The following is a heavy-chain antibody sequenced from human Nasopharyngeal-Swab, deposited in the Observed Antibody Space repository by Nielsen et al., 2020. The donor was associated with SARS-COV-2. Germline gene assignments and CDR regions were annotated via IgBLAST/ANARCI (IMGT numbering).Heavy chain of an antibody. CDR3: ASGAVDGSGTYRLGEY. D-gene: IGHD3-10*01. J-gene: IGHJ4*02. Sequence: GGSLRLSCSASEFTLGIYWIHWVRQAPGKGLVWVSRMDRDGSTINYADSVKGRFTISRDNAKNTLYLQMNSLRAEDTAVYYCASGAVDGSGTYRLGEYWGQGTLVTVSS. V-gene: IGHV3-74*01. CDR1: EFTLGIYW. CDR2: MDRDGSTI.